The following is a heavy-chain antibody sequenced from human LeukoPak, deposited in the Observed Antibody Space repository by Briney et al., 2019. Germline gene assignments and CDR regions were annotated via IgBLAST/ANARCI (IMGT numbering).Heavy chain of an antibody. V-gene: IGHV4-34*01. D-gene: IGHD5-24*01. CDR2: INHSGST. CDR1: GGSFSGYY. Sequence: NPSETLSLTCAVYGGSFSGYYWSWIRQPPGKGLEWIGEINHSGSTNYNPSLKSRVTISVDTSKNHFSLKLSSVTAADTAVYYCASLSRWNFDYWGQGTLVTVSS. CDR3: ASLSRWNFDY. J-gene: IGHJ4*02.